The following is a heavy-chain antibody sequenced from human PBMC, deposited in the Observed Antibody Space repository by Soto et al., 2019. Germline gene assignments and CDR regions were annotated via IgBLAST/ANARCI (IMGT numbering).Heavy chain of an antibody. Sequence: QVQLVQSGAEVKKPGASEKVSCKASGYTFSDHDINWVRQASGQGPEWLGWMNPNSGDTGYAQNFQGRVTMTRDTSKRRAYMELSSLRSEDTAVYYCARVGGNWNDDYFDYWGQGTLVTVSS. V-gene: IGHV1-8*01. J-gene: IGHJ4*02. CDR1: GYTFSDHD. CDR3: ARVGGNWNDDYFDY. CDR2: MNPNSGDT. D-gene: IGHD1-1*01.